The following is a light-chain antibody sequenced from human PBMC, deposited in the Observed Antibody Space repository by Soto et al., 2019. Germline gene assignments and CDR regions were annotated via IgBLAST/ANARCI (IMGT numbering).Light chain of an antibody. V-gene: IGKV3-11*01. CDR2: DAS. CDR1: QSVSSY. CDR3: QHRSNWPLT. J-gene: IGKJ4*01. Sequence: IVLTQSPATLSLSPGERATLSCRASQSVSSYLAWYQQKPGQAPRLLIYDASNRATGIPARFSGSGSVTDFTLTISSLEPEDFAVYYCQHRSNWPLTFGGGTKVEIK.